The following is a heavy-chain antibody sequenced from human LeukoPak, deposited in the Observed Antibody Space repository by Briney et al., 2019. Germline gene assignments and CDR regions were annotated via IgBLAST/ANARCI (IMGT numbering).Heavy chain of an antibody. Sequence: GGSLRLSCAASGFTFSNYAMHWVRQAPGKGLEWVAAISCDGSNKYYADSVKGRFTISRDNSKNTLFLQMNSLRAEDTAVYYCASVSYSSSSYYFDYWGQGALVTVSS. J-gene: IGHJ4*02. D-gene: IGHD6-6*01. CDR1: GFTFSNYA. CDR2: ISCDGSNK. CDR3: ASVSYSSSSYYFDY. V-gene: IGHV3-30*01.